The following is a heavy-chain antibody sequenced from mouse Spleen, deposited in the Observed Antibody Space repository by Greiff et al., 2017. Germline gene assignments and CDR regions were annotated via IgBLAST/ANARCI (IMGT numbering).Heavy chain of an antibody. D-gene: IGHD6-1*01. CDR3: TLRFDY. CDR2: IYPSDSYT. J-gene: IGHJ2*01. V-gene: IGHV1-69*02. CDR1: GYTFTSYW. Sequence: QVQLQQPGAELVRPGASVKLSCKASGYTFTSYWINWVKQRPGQGLEWIGNIYPSDSYTNYNQKFKDKATLTVDKSSSTAYTQLSSPTSEDSAVYYCTLRFDYWGQGTTLTVSS.